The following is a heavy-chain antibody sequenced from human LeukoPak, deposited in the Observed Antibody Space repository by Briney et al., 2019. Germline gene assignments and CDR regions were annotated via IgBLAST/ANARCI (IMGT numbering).Heavy chain of an antibody. J-gene: IGHJ5*02. D-gene: IGHD5-12*01. Sequence: PGGSLRLSCAASGFTFRKFDTHWVRQATGKGLEWVSGISSSGDTFYQDSVKGRFTISRENGENSLFLQLNSLRTGDTAVYYCVRALYNSGQFDPWGQGTLVTVSS. CDR2: ISSSGDT. V-gene: IGHV3-13*04. CDR3: VRALYNSGQFDP. CDR1: GFTFRKFD.